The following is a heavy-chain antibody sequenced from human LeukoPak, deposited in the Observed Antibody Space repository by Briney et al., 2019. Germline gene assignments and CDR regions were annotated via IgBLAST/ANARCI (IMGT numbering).Heavy chain of an antibody. D-gene: IGHD3-22*01. CDR3: ARHGPYYYDSSGSV. J-gene: IGHJ4*02. Sequence: SETLSLTCTVSGGPISSYYWSWLRQPPGKGLEWLGYIYYSGSTNYNPSLKSRVTISVDTSKSQFSLKLSSVTAADTAVYYCARHGPYYYDSSGSVWGQGTLVTVSS. CDR2: IYYSGST. V-gene: IGHV4-59*08. CDR1: GGPISSYY.